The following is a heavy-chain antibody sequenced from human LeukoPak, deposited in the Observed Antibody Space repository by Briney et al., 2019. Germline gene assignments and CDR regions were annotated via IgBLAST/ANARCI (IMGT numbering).Heavy chain of an antibody. D-gene: IGHD6-19*01. J-gene: IGHJ4*02. CDR1: GFTFSTYW. CDR3: ARDRSTVAGIDY. CDR2: IKPDGGDK. V-gene: IGHV3-7*01. Sequence: GGSLRLSCAASGFTFSTYWMACVRQAPGKGLEWVATIKPDGGDKYYVESVKGRFTIFRDNARNSLFLPMNSLRAEDTAVYYCARDRSTVAGIDYWGQGTLVTVSS.